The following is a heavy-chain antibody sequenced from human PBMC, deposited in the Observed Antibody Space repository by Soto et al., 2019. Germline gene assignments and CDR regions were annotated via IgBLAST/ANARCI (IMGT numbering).Heavy chain of an antibody. CDR3: AIGTYHCPWGSYRRACDY. D-gene: IGHD3-16*02. V-gene: IGHV1-24*01. J-gene: IGHJ4*02. Sequence: ASVKVSCKVSGYTLTELSMHWVRQAPGKGLEWMGGFDPEDGETIYAQKFQGRVTMTEDTSTDTAYMELSSLRSGDTAVYYCAIGTYHCPWGSYRRACDYWGQGTRVTVSS. CDR1: GYTLTELS. CDR2: FDPEDGET.